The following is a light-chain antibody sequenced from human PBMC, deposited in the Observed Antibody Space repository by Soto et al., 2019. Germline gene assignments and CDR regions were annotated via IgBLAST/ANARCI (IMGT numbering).Light chain of an antibody. J-gene: IGKJ5*01. CDR3: QQLNSYPIT. V-gene: IGKV1-9*01. Sequence: DVQLTQSPSFLSASVGDRATITSRAGEGISSYLAWYQQKPGKAPKLVIYAASTLQSGVPSRFSGSGSGTEFTLTISSLQPEDFATYYCQQLNSYPITFGQGTRLE. CDR2: AAS. CDR1: EGISSY.